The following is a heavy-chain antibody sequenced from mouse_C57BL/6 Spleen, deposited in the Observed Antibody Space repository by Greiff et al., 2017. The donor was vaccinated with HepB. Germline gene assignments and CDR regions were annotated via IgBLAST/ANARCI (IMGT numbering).Heavy chain of an antibody. CDR3: ARGPEGFYDYDEFAY. Sequence: QVQLQQSGAELVKPGASVKMSCKASGYTFTTYPIEWMKQNHGKSLEWIGNFHPYNDDTKYNEKFKGKATLTVEKSSSTVYLELSRLTSDDSAVYYSARGPEGFYDYDEFAYWGQGTLVTVSA. CDR1: GYTFTTYP. V-gene: IGHV1-47*01. CDR2: FHPYNDDT. D-gene: IGHD2-4*01. J-gene: IGHJ3*01.